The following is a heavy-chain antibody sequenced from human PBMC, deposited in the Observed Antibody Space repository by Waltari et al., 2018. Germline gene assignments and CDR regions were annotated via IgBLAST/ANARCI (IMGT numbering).Heavy chain of an antibody. CDR2: IYTSGST. Sequence: QVQLQESGPGLVKPSQTLSPTCTVSGGSISSGSYYWSWIRQPAGKGLEWIGRIYTSGSTNYNPSLKSRVTISVDTSKNQFSLKLSSVTAADTAVYYCARARYFDWLESYYYGMDVWGQGTTVTVSS. V-gene: IGHV4-61*02. D-gene: IGHD3-9*01. J-gene: IGHJ6*02. CDR3: ARARYFDWLESYYYGMDV. CDR1: GGSISSGSYY.